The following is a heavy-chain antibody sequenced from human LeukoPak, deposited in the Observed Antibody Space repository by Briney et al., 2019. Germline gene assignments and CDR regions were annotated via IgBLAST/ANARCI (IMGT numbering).Heavy chain of an antibody. D-gene: IGHD2-15*01. J-gene: IGHJ4*02. V-gene: IGHV3-7*04. CDR2: INQDVSEK. Sequence: PGRSLRLSCAASGFTFSSYWMSWVRQAPGKGLEWVANINQDVSEKHYVDSVEGRFTISRDNAKNSLYLQMNSLRAEDTAVYYGARDLGYCSGGSCYRYYFDNWGQGTLVTVSS. CDR1: GFTFSSYW. CDR3: ARDLGYCSGGSCYRYYFDN.